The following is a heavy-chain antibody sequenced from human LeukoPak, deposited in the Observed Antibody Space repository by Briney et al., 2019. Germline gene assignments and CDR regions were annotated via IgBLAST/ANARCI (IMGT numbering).Heavy chain of an antibody. V-gene: IGHV4-31*03. Sequence: PSQTLSLTSTVSGGSISRGGYSWSWIRQHPGKGLEWIGYIYDSGSTSYNPSLKSRVSISEDTSKNQYSLKLSSVTAADTAVYYCARWYSGSYRIDYWGQGTLVTVSS. CDR3: ARWYSGSYRIDY. D-gene: IGHD1-26*01. CDR2: IYDSGST. CDR1: GGSISRGGYS. J-gene: IGHJ4*02.